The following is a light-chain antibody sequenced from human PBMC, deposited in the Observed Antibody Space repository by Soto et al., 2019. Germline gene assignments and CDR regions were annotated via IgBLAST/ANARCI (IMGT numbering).Light chain of an antibody. V-gene: IGKV1-5*03. J-gene: IGKJ1*01. CDR2: KAS. Sequence: DIQMTQSPSTLSAPVGDRVTITCRASQSISSWLAWYQQKPGKAPKLLIYKASSLESGVPSRFSGSGSGTEFTLTISSLQPDDFATYYCQQYKSYSGTFGQGTKVEIK. CDR1: QSISSW. CDR3: QQYKSYSGT.